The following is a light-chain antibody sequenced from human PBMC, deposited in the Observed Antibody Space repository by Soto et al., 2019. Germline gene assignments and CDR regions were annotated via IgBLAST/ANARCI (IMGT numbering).Light chain of an antibody. Sequence: DVQMTQSPSSLSASVGDSVTITCQASDDIRNYLNWYQQKPGKAPKLLIFAASSLQSGVPSRFSGSRSGPDFTLTISSLQPEDFATYYCQQSYSSPPTFGQGTKVDIK. CDR3: QQSYSSPPT. V-gene: IGKV1-39*01. J-gene: IGKJ1*01. CDR1: DDIRNY. CDR2: AAS.